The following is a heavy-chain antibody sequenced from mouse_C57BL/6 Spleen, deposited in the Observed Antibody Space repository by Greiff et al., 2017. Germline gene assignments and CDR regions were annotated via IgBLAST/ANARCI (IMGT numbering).Heavy chain of an antibody. CDR3: FLLPRAY. CDR2: INPNNGGT. Sequence: EVQLQQSGPELVKPGASVKISCKASGYTFTDYYMNWVKQSHGKSLEWIGDINPNNGGTSYNQKFMGKATFSVDRSSSTVYMVLNSLTSEDPAVYYCFLLPRAYWGQGTLVTVSA. V-gene: IGHV1-26*01. CDR1: GYTFTDYY. J-gene: IGHJ3*01. D-gene: IGHD2-10*01.